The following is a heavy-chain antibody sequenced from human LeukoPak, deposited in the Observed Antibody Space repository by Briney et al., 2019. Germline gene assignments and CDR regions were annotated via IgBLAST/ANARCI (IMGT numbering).Heavy chain of an antibody. V-gene: IGHV4-34*01. CDR2: INHSGST. D-gene: IGHD2-15*01. CDR3: ARGRYCSGGSCCQFDY. Sequence: SETMSLTCAVYGGSFSGYYWSWIRQPPGKGLEWIGEINHSGSTNYNPSLKSRVTISVDTSKNQFSLKLSSVTAADTAVYYCARGRYCSGGSCCQFDYWGQGTLVTVSS. J-gene: IGHJ4*02. CDR1: GGSFSGYY.